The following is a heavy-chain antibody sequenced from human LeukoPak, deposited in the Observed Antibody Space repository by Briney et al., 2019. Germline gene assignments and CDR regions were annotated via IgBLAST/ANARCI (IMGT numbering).Heavy chain of an antibody. Sequence: ASVKVSCKASGYTFTGYYMHWVRQAPGQGLEWMGWINPNSGGTNYAQKFQGRVTMTRDTSISTAYMELSRLRSDDTAVYYCARVRGVVKRGHNWFDPWGQGTLVTVSS. J-gene: IGHJ5*02. D-gene: IGHD3-3*01. CDR2: INPNSGGT. CDR1: GYTFTGYY. CDR3: ARVRGVVKRGHNWFDP. V-gene: IGHV1-2*02.